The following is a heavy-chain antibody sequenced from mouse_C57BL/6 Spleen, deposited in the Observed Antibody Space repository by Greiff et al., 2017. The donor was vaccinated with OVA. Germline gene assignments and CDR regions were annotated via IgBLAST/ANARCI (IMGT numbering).Heavy chain of an antibody. CDR1: GYAFSSSW. V-gene: IGHV1-82*01. Sequence: QVQLQQSGPELVKPGASVKISCKASGYAFSSSWMNWVKQRPGKGLEWIGRIYPGDGDTNYNGKFKGKATLTADKSSSTAYMQLSSLTSEDSAVYFCAPLTDFDVWGTGTTVTVSS. J-gene: IGHJ1*03. D-gene: IGHD1-1*01. CDR2: IYPGDGDT. CDR3: APLTDFDV.